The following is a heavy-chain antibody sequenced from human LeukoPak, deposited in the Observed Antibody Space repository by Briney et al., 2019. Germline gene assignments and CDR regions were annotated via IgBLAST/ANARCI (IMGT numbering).Heavy chain of an antibody. CDR1: GGSISSYY. Sequence: SETLSLTCTVSGGSISSYYWSWIRQPPGKGLEWIGEINHSGSTNYNPSLKSRVTISVDTSKNQFSLKLSSVTAADTAVYYCARGGHYGMDVWGQGTTVTVSS. J-gene: IGHJ6*02. CDR3: ARGGHYGMDV. CDR2: INHSGST. V-gene: IGHV4-34*01.